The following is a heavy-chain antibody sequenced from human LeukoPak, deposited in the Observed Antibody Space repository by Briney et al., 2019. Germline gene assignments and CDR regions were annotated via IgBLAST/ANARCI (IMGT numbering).Heavy chain of an antibody. CDR3: AREGYLYPDY. V-gene: IGHV1-2*02. CDR1: GYTFTSYG. CDR2: INPNSGGT. J-gene: IGHJ4*02. Sequence: ASVKVSCKASGYTFTSYGISWVRQAPGQGLEWMGWINPNSGGTNYAQKFQGRVTMTRDTSISTAYMELSRLRSDDTAVYYCAREGYLYPDYWGQGTLVTVSS. D-gene: IGHD3-16*01.